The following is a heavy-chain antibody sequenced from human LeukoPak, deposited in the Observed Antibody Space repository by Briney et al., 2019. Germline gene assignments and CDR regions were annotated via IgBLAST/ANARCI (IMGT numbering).Heavy chain of an antibody. J-gene: IGHJ4*02. CDR2: INPNSGGT. D-gene: IGHD1-20*01. CDR3: ARGAGVITGTTPTDY. V-gene: IGHV1-2*02. Sequence: GASVKVSCKASGYTFTGYYMHWVRPAPGQGLEWMGWINPNSGGTNYAQKFQGRVTMTRDTSISTAYMELSRLRSDDTAVYCCARGAGVITGTTPTDYWGQGTLVTVSS. CDR1: GYTFTGYY.